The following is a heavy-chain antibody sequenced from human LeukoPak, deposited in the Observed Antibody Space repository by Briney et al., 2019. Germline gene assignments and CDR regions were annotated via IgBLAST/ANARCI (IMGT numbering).Heavy chain of an antibody. CDR2: ISGSGGST. CDR1: GFTFSSYA. V-gene: IGHV3-23*01. J-gene: IGHJ4*02. D-gene: IGHD3-3*01. Sequence: GGSLRLSCAASGFTFSSYAMSWVRQAPGKGLEWVSAISGSGGSTYYADSVKGRFTISRDNSKNTLCLQMNSLRAEDTAVYYCAKAPYYDFWSGYYYPPFDYWGQGTLVTVSS. CDR3: AKAPYYDFWSGYYYPPFDY.